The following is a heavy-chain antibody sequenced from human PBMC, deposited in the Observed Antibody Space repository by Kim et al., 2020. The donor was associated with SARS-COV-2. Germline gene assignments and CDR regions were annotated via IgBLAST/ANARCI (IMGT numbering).Heavy chain of an antibody. CDR3: ARESQAVVTAPFDY. CDR2: IIHILGIA. CDR1: GGTFSSYA. Sequence: SVKFSCKASGGTFSSYAISWVRQAPGQGLEWMGRIIHILGIANYAQKFQGRVTITADKSTSTAYMELSSLRSEDTAVYYCARESQAVVTAPFDYWGQGT. V-gene: IGHV1-69*04. D-gene: IGHD2-21*02. J-gene: IGHJ4*02.